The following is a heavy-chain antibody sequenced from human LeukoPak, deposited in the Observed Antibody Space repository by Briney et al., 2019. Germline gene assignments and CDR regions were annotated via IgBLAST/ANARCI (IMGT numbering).Heavy chain of an antibody. V-gene: IGHV4-30-2*03. CDR2: IYHSGST. CDR1: GGSISSGGYS. Sequence: SETLSLTCAVSGGSISSGGYSWSWIRQPPGKGLEWIGHIYHSGSTYYNPSLKSRVTISVDTSKNQFSLKLSSVTAADTAVYYCARQIGTTVTTDFDYWGQGTLVTVSS. J-gene: IGHJ4*02. CDR3: ARQIGTTVTTDFDY. D-gene: IGHD4-17*01.